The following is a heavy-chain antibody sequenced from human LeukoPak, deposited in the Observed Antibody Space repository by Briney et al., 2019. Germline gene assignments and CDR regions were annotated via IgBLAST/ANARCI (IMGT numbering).Heavy chain of an antibody. CDR3: TRGYCSGGSCYSGDY. V-gene: IGHV3-72*01. J-gene: IGHJ4*02. CDR2: TGNKANSYST. CDR1: GFTFSDYW. D-gene: IGHD2-15*01. Sequence: GGSLTLSCAASGFTFSDYWMHWVRQAPGKGLEWVGRTGNKANSYSTEYAASVKGRFTISRDDSKNSLYLQMNSLKTEDTAVYYCTRGYCSGGSCYSGDYWGQGTLVTVSS.